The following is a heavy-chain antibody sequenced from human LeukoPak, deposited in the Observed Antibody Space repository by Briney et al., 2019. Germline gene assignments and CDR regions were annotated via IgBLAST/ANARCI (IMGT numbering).Heavy chain of an antibody. Sequence: VASVKVSCKASGGTFSSYAISWVRQAPGQGLEWMGGIIPIFGTANYAQKFQGRVTTTTDESTSTAYMELSSLRSEDTAVYYCAFGVPAAKRYFQHWGQGTLVTVSS. V-gene: IGHV1-69*05. D-gene: IGHD2-2*01. CDR3: AFGVPAAKRYFQH. J-gene: IGHJ1*01. CDR2: IIPIFGTA. CDR1: GGTFSSYA.